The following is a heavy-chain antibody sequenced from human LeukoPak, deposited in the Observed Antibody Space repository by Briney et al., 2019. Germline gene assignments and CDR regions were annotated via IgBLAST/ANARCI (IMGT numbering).Heavy chain of an antibody. Sequence: ASVRVSCKASGYTFSGYYMHWGRQGLGQGLESMGWTKSNSGARNYAPKFQGGVTFSRDNSISTAYMELSSLRYDDTPIYYCARGRGGATTWIDHWGQGTLVTVSS. V-gene: IGHV1-2*02. CDR1: GYTFSGYY. J-gene: IGHJ4*02. D-gene: IGHD1-26*01. CDR3: ARGRGGATTWIDH. CDR2: TKSNSGAR.